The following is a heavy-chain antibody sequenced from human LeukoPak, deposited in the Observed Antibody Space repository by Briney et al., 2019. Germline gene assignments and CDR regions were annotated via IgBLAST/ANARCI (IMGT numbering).Heavy chain of an antibody. D-gene: IGHD1-1*01. Sequence: ASVKVSCKASGYTFTGYYMHWVRQAPGQGLEWMGWISAYNGDTNYAQNLQGRVTLTTDTSTSTAYMDLRSLRSDDTAVYYCARESNWAYYFDSWGQGTLVTVTS. J-gene: IGHJ4*02. V-gene: IGHV1-18*04. CDR3: ARESNWAYYFDS. CDR1: GYTFTGYY. CDR2: ISAYNGDT.